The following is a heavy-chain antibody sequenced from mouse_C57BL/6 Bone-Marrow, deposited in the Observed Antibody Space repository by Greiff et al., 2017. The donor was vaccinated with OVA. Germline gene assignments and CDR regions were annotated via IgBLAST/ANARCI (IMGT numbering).Heavy chain of an antibody. CDR1: GYTFTSYW. J-gene: IGHJ2*01. V-gene: IGHV1-64*01. Sequence: VKLQESGAELVKPGASVKLSCKASGYTFTSYWMHWVKQRPGQGLEWIGMIHPNSGSTNYNEKFKSKATLTVDKSSSTAYMQLSSLTSEDSAVYYCAREDGYYLYYFDYWGQGTTLTVSS. CDR2: IHPNSGST. D-gene: IGHD2-3*01. CDR3: AREDGYYLYYFDY.